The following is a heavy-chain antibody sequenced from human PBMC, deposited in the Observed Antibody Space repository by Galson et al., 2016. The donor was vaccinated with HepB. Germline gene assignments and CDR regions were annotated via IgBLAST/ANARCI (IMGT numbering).Heavy chain of an antibody. V-gene: IGHV3-48*02. Sequence: SLRLSCAGSGFTFSDWSMNWVRQAPGKGLEWVSYISSSSKTKHYADSVQGRFSISRDNIKNSVYLQMNNLRDEDTAIYYCARDPTYYDFWSGNPNNWFESWGQGTLVTVSS. CDR2: ISSSSKTK. CDR3: ARDPTYYDFWSGNPNNWFES. J-gene: IGHJ5*01. D-gene: IGHD3-3*01. CDR1: GFTFSDWS.